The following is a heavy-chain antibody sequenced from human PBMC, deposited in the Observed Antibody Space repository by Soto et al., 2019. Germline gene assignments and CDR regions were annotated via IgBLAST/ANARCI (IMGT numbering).Heavy chain of an antibody. CDR2: IIPIFNAT. D-gene: IGHD3-3*01. CDR1: GGTFSSYA. J-gene: IGHJ6*02. CDR3: AREDFDSEIYYGMDV. V-gene: IGHV1-69*01. Sequence: VQLVQSGSSVKKPGSSVKVSCKASGGTFSSYAISWMRQAPGQGLEWMGGIIPIFNATPYAQKFQGRVTITADESTSTAYMELSSLRSEDTAVYYCAREDFDSEIYYGMDVWGQGTTVTVSS.